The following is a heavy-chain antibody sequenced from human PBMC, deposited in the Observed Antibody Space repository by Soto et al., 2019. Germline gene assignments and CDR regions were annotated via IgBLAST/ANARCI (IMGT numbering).Heavy chain of an antibody. Sequence: QVQLQESGPGLGKPSQTLSLTCTVSGGSISSGGYYWRWIRQHPEKGLEWIGYIYYSGSTYYNPSLKSRITISVDTSKNQFSLKLSSVTAADTAVYYCARGWYTMKTPPYDYWGQGTLVTVSA. D-gene: IGHD6-19*01. CDR1: GGSISSGGYY. CDR2: IYYSGST. J-gene: IGHJ4*02. CDR3: ARGWYTMKTPPYDY. V-gene: IGHV4-31*03.